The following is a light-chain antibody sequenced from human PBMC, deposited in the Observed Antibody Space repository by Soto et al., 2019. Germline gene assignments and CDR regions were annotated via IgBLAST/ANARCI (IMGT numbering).Light chain of an antibody. CDR3: HKYLTTPKT. Sequence: DIVMTQSPDSLAVSLGERATINCKSSQSLLSSFSNENFFAWFQVKVGQPPKMLIYRASDRRSGVPDRFSGSGSGTHFTLTISSLQAEDVAVYYCHKYLTTPKTFGHGTKVEIK. CDR2: RAS. CDR1: QSLLSSFSNENF. V-gene: IGKV4-1*01. J-gene: IGKJ1*01.